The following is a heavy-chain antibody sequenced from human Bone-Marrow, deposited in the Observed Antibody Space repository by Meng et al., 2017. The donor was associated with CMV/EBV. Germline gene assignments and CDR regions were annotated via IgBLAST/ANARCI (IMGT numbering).Heavy chain of an antibody. V-gene: IGHV3-30*04. CDR1: GFIFSGYA. D-gene: IGHD3-3*01. J-gene: IGHJ4*02. Sequence: GESLKISCAASGFIFSGYAMHWVRQAPGKGLDWVAVISYDGSYKYHADSVKGRFTIPRDNSKNTLYLQMNSLRAEDTAVYYCARGQDDFWSGYYTFWGQGTPVTVSS. CDR2: ISYDGSYK. CDR3: ARGQDDFWSGYYTF.